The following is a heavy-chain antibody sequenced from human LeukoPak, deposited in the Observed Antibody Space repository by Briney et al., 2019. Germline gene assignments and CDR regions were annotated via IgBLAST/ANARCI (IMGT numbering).Heavy chain of an antibody. CDR1: GFTFSSYG. D-gene: IGHD6-13*01. J-gene: IGHJ5*02. CDR2: ISGSGGST. CDR3: AKAGQAAAGTSNWFDP. Sequence: PGGSLRLSCAASGFTFSSYGMSWVRQAPGKGLEWVSAISGSGGSTYYAGSVKGRFTISRDNSKNTLYLQMNSLRAEDTAVYFCAKAGQAAAGTSNWFDPWGQGTLVTVSS. V-gene: IGHV3-23*01.